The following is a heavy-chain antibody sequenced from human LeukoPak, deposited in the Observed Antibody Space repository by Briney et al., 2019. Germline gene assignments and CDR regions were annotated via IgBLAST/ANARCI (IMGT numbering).Heavy chain of an antibody. J-gene: IGHJ3*02. V-gene: IGHV4-59*01. D-gene: IGHD3-22*01. CDR2: IYYSGST. CDR3: AIHYYDSSGYYLDAFDI. Sequence: SETLSLTCIVSGGSISSYYWSWIRQPPGKGLEWIGYIYYSGSTNYNPSLKSRVTISVDTSKNQFSLKLSSVTAADTAVYYCAIHYYDSSGYYLDAFDIWGQGTMVTVSS. CDR1: GGSISSYY.